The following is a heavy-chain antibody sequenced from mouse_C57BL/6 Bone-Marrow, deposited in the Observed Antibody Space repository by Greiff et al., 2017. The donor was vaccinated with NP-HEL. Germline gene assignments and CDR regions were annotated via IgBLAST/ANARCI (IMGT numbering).Heavy chain of an antibody. CDR3: ARAPLRSRMDY. D-gene: IGHD1-1*01. CDR1: GFTFSDYG. CDR2: ISSGSSTI. J-gene: IGHJ4*01. V-gene: IGHV5-17*01. Sequence: EVKLVESGGGLVKPGGSLKLSCAASGFTFSDYGMHWVRQAPEKGLEWVAYISSGSSTIYYADTVKGRFTISRDNAKNTLFLQMTSLRSEDTAMYYCARAPLRSRMDYWGQGTSVTVSS.